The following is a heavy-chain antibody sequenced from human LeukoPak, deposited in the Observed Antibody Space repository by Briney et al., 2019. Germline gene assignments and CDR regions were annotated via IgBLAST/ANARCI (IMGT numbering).Heavy chain of an antibody. Sequence: SETLSLTCTVSGGSISSSSYYWGWIRQPPGKGLEWIGSIYYSGSTYYNPSPKSRVTISVDTSKNQFSLKLSSVTAADTAVYYCARDFPTKGRDGYTEAFDYWGRGTLVTVSS. D-gene: IGHD5-24*01. CDR2: IYYSGST. V-gene: IGHV4-39*07. CDR1: GGSISSSSYY. J-gene: IGHJ4*02. CDR3: ARDFPTKGRDGYTEAFDY.